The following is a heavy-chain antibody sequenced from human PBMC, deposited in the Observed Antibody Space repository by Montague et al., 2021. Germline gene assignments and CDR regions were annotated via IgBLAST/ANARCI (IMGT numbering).Heavy chain of an antibody. D-gene: IGHD1-26*01. Sequence: SETLSLTCTVSRSLINSDYYCGWIRQPPGKGLEWMGSVSHGGRTYYNPSLKSRVTISVDTSNNHFSLKLSSVTAADTAMYYCAREWDRYYYMDIWGKGTTITVSS. CDR3: AREWDRYYYMDI. CDR1: RSLINSDYY. J-gene: IGHJ6*03. V-gene: IGHV4-38-2*02. CDR2: VSHGGRT.